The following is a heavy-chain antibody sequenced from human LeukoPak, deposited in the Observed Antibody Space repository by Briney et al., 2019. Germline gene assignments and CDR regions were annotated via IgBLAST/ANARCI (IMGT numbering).Heavy chain of an antibody. CDR3: AKPLTRGYYYDSSGTQN. J-gene: IGHJ3*01. Sequence: PGGSLRLSCAASGFTFSSYAMSWVRQAPGKGLEWVSAISGSGGSTYYADSVKGRFTISRDNSKNTLYLQMNSLRAEDTAVYYCAKPLTRGYYYDSSGTQNWGQGTMVTVPS. V-gene: IGHV3-23*01. CDR1: GFTFSSYA. D-gene: IGHD3-22*01. CDR2: ISGSGGST.